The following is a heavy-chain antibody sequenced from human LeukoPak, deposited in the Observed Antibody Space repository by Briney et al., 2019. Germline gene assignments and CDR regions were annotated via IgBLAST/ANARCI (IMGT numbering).Heavy chain of an antibody. D-gene: IGHD3-10*01. J-gene: IGHJ6*03. CDR3: ESERVYGSGSYYRYYYMDV. CDR1: GGSFSGYY. Sequence: SETLSLTCAVYGGSFSGYYWSWIRQPPEKGLEWIGEINHSGSTNYNPSLKSRVTISVDTSKNQFSLKLSSVTAADTAVYYCESERVYGSGSYYRYYYMDVWGKGTTVTVSS. CDR2: INHSGST. V-gene: IGHV4-34*01.